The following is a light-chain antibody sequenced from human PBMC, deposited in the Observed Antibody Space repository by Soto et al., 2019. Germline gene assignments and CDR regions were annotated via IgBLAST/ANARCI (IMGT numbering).Light chain of an antibody. Sequence: QSVLTQPASVSGSPGQSITISCTGTSSDVGIYNLVSWFQQHPGKAPKLMIYEGSKRPSGISDRFSGSKSGNTAFLTISGLQAEDESDYYCCSFAGPRGLIFGGGTEVTVL. CDR1: SSDVGIYNL. V-gene: IGLV2-23*01. CDR3: CSFAGPRGLI. J-gene: IGLJ2*01. CDR2: EGS.